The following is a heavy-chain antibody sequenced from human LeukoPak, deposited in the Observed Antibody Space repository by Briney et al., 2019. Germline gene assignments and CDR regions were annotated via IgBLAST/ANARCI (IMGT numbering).Heavy chain of an antibody. Sequence: GSLRLSCAASGFTFTNYAMNWVRQAPGKGLEWVSYISSSGSTIYYADSVKGRFTISRDNAKNSLYLQMNSLRAEDTAVYYCARARGSGRLGELSPYYFDYWGQGTLVTVSS. CDR2: ISSSGSTI. CDR3: ARARGSGRLGELSPYYFDY. V-gene: IGHV3-48*04. J-gene: IGHJ4*02. CDR1: GFTFTNYA. D-gene: IGHD3-16*02.